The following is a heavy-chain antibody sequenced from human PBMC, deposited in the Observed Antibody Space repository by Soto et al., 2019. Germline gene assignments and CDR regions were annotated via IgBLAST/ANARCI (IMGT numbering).Heavy chain of an antibody. J-gene: IGHJ3*02. CDR2: ISYDGSNK. CDR3: ARELKVVVVPDISGYSSSWIAFDI. Sequence: GGSLRLSCAASGFTFSSYAMHWVRQAPGKGLEWVAVISYDGSNKYYADSVKGRFTISRDNSKNRLYLQMNSLRADDTAVYYCARELKVVVVPDISGYSSSWIAFDIWGQGTMVTVSS. CDR1: GFTFSSYA. V-gene: IGHV3-30-3*01. D-gene: IGHD6-13*01.